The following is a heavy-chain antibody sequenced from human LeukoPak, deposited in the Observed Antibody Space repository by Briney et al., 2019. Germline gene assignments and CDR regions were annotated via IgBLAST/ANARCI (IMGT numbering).Heavy chain of an antibody. CDR3: ARDFLSYDILTGYPNY. CDR2: ISSSGSTI. CDR1: GFTFSDYY. J-gene: IGHJ4*02. V-gene: IGHV3-11*01. D-gene: IGHD3-9*01. Sequence: GGSLGLSCAASGFTFSDYYMSWIRQAPGKGLEWVSYISSSGSTIYYADSVKGRFTISRDNAKNSLYLQMNSLRAEDTAVYYCARDFLSYDILTGYPNYWGQGTLVTVSS.